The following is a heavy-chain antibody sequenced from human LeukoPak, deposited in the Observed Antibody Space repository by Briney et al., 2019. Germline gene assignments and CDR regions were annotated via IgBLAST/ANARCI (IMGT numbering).Heavy chain of an antibody. CDR1: VYSISSAFY. J-gene: IGHJ4*02. CDR2: IHYSGST. V-gene: IGHV4-38-2*01. D-gene: IGHD7-27*01. CDR3: ARGFRGDNFDY. Sequence: PSGTLSLTCAVSVYSISSAFYWGWIRQSPGKGLEWIGTIHYSGSTSYNPSLKSRDTISVDTSKNQFSLKLRSVTAADTAVYYCARGFRGDNFDYWGQGTLVTVSS.